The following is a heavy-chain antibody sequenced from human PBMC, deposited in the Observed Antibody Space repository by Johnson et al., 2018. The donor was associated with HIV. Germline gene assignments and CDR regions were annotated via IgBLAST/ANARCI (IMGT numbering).Heavy chain of an antibody. CDR1: GFIFSNYW. CDR3: AKDRSTGWYPAFDI. V-gene: IGHV3-7*05. J-gene: IGHJ3*02. D-gene: IGHD6-19*01. Sequence: VQLLESGGGLVQRGGSLRLSCAGSGFIFSNYWMNWVRQAPGKGLEWVANIKGDGSEKYYVDSVKGRFTISRDNAKNSLYVQMNSLRAEDTALYYCAKDRSTGWYPAFDIWGQGTMVTVSS. CDR2: IKGDGSEK.